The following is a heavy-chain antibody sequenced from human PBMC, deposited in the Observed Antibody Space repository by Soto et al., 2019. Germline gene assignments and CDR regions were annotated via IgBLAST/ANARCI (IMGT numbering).Heavy chain of an antibody. CDR1: GFTFDDYT. D-gene: IGHD1-26*01. Sequence: EVQLVESGGVVVQPGGSLRLSCAASGFTFDDYTMHWVRQAPGKGLEWVSLISWDGGSTYYADSVKGRFTISRDNSKNSLYLQMNSLRAEDTAVYYCAKESSGWELRRPPEFGGQGTLVTVSS. V-gene: IGHV3-43*01. CDR3: AKESSGWELRRPPEF. J-gene: IGHJ4*02. CDR2: ISWDGGST.